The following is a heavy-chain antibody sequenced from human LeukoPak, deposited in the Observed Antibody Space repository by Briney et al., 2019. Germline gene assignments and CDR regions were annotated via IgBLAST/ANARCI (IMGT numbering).Heavy chain of an antibody. J-gene: IGHJ4*02. D-gene: IGHD5-12*01. CDR1: GFTFSDYA. CDR3: ATESKWLPTY. Sequence: GGSLRLSCAASGFTFSDYAVGWVRQAPGKGLEWISDISGVGDSTHYADSVKGRFTISRDNSKNILYLQMNSLRAKDTAVYYCATESKWLPTYWGQGTLVTVSS. V-gene: IGHV3-23*01. CDR2: ISGVGDST.